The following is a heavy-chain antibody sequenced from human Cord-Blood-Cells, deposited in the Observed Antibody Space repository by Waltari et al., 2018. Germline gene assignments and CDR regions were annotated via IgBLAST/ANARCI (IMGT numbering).Heavy chain of an antibody. CDR2: IYSGGSA. V-gene: IGHV3-53*01. CDR1: GFTVSSNY. Sequence: EVQLVESGGGLIQPGGSLRLSCATSGFTVSSNYMSWFRQAPGKGLEWVSVIYSGGSAYYADSVKGRFTSSRDNYKNTLYLQMNSLRAEDTAVYYCARDVGPPDCSGGSCYSDYWGQGTLVTVSS. CDR3: ARDVGPPDCSGGSCYSDY. D-gene: IGHD2-15*01. J-gene: IGHJ4*02.